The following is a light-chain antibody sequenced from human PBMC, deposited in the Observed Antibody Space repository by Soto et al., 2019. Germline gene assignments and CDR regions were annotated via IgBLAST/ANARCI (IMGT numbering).Light chain of an antibody. CDR2: GAS. J-gene: IGKJ1*01. Sequence: DIVLTQSPGTLSLSPGERATLSCRDSQSVSNNYLARYQQKPGQAPRLLIYGASNRATGIPDRFSGSGSGTDFTLTISRLEPEDFAVYYCQQYGSSGTFGQGTKVDIK. CDR1: QSVSNNY. CDR3: QQYGSSGT. V-gene: IGKV3-20*01.